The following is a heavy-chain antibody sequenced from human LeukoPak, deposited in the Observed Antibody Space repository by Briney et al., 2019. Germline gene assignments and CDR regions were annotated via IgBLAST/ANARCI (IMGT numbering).Heavy chain of an antibody. CDR2: IYYSGST. V-gene: IGHV4-31*03. D-gene: IGHD3-22*01. Sequence: SETLSLTCTVSGGSISSGGYYWSWIRQHPGKGLEWIGYIYYSGSTYYNPSLKSRVTISVDTSKNRFSLKLSSVTAADTAVYYCARADSSGYYYFDYWGQGTLVTVSS. CDR3: ARADSSGYYYFDY. J-gene: IGHJ4*02. CDR1: GGSISSGGYY.